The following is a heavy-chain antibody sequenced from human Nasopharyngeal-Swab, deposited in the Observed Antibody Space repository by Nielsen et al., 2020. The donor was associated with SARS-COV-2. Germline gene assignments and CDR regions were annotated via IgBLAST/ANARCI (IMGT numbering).Heavy chain of an antibody. V-gene: IGHV4-31*03. CDR2: IYYSGST. CDR1: GGSISSGAYY. D-gene: IGHD2-15*01. Sequence: SETLSLTCTVSGGSISSGAYYWTWIRQHPGKGLEWIGYIYYSGSTYYNPSLKSRLTLSVDTSKNQFSLNLSSVTAADTAVYYCARVLTRNLVVALVLDAFDIWGQGTMVTVSS. J-gene: IGHJ3*02. CDR3: ARVLTRNLVVALVLDAFDI.